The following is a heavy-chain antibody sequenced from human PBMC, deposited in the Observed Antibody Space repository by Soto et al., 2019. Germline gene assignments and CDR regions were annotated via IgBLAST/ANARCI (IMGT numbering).Heavy chain of an antibody. Sequence: SETLSLTCAVYGGTFSGYYWSWIRQPPGKGLEWIGEINHSGSTNYNPSLKSRVTISVDTSKNQFSLKLSSVTAADTAVYYCARNSAGIAASVNWFDPWGQGTLVTVSS. CDR2: INHSGST. V-gene: IGHV4-34*01. CDR1: GGTFSGYY. D-gene: IGHD6-13*01. CDR3: ARNSAGIAASVNWFDP. J-gene: IGHJ5*02.